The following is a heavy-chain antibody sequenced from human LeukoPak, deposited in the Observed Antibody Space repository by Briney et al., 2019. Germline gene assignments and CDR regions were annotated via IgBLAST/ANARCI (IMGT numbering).Heavy chain of an antibody. J-gene: IGHJ6*04. CDR1: GFTFSSSS. V-gene: IGHV3-21*01. CDR3: ARDGRDGSGSYYNYYYGMDV. CDR2: ISSNSSNI. D-gene: IGHD3-10*01. Sequence: PGGSLRLSCAASGFTFSSSSMNWARQPPGKGREWVSSISSNSSNIYYADSVKGRFTISRDNAKTSLYLQMNSLRAEDTAVYYCARDGRDGSGSYYNYYYGMDVWGKGTTVTVSS.